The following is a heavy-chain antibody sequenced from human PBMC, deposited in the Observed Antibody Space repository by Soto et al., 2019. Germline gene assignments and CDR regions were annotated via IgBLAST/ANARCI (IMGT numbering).Heavy chain of an antibody. CDR3: AGTYTSSSYVYLDY. CDR1: GVSIRSGGFY. D-gene: IGHD6-13*01. J-gene: IGHJ4*02. CDR2: MYYSGST. Sequence: SETLSLTWPVSGVSIRSGGFYWTWLRLRAGVGLEWIGDMYYSGSTNYNPSLKARITISADTSKSQVSLKLSSVTAADTAVYYCAGTYTSSSYVYLDYRGRGTLVTVSS. V-gene: IGHV4-31*02.